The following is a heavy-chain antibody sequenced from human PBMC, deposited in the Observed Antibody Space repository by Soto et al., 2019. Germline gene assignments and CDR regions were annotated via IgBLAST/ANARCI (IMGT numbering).Heavy chain of an antibody. D-gene: IGHD2-8*01. CDR1: GESIGNFY. CDR3: ARAMGRYGDF. J-gene: IGHJ2*01. Sequence: SGTPPLTCPISGESIGNFYWAWIRQPAGKGLESLGRLSASGRTNYSPSLQSRVTMSLDRSKNRFSLRLTSVSAADTAVYFCARAMGRYGDFCGRGTLV. CDR2: LSASGRT. V-gene: IGHV4-4*07.